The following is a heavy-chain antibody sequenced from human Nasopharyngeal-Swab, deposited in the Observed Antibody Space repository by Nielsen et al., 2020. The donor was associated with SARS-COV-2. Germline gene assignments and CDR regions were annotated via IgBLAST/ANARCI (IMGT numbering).Heavy chain of an antibody. CDR3: ARKDYKTSAFDI. V-gene: IGHV4-39*07. CDR2: IYYSGST. Sequence: WIRQPPGKGLEWIGSIYYSGSTYYNPSLKSRVTTSVDTSKNQFSLKLSSVTAADTAVYYCARKDYKTSAFDIWGQGTMVTVSS. J-gene: IGHJ3*02. D-gene: IGHD4-11*01.